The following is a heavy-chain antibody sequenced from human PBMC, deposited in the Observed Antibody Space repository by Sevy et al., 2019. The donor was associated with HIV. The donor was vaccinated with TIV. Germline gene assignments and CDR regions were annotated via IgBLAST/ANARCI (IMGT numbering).Heavy chain of an antibody. Sequence: GSLRLSCAASGFTFSSYWMSWVRQAPGKGLEWVANIKQDGSERYYEDSVKGRFTISRDNTQNSLYLQMNSLRVEDTAVYDCARDSQNIVVVPAATITYYYSYYMDVWGKGTTVTVSS. V-gene: IGHV3-7*01. D-gene: IGHD2-2*01. CDR2: IKQDGSER. J-gene: IGHJ6*03. CDR1: GFTFSSYW. CDR3: ARDSQNIVVVPAATITYYYSYYMDV.